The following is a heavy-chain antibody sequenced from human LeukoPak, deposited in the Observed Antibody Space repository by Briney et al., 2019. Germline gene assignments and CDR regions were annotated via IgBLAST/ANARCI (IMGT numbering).Heavy chain of an antibody. CDR3: ARGSGYYLYYFDY. J-gene: IGHJ4*02. D-gene: IGHD3-3*01. V-gene: IGHV4-31*03. CDR2: IYYSGST. CDR1: GGSISSGGYY. Sequence: SETLSLTCTVSGGSISSGGYYWSWIRQHPGKGLEWIGYIYYSGSTYYNPSLKSRATISVDTSKNQFSLKLSSVTAADKDVYYCARGSGYYLYYFDYWGQGTLVTVSS.